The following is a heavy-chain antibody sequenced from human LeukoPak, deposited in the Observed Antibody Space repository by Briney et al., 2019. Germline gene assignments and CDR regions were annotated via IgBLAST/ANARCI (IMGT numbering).Heavy chain of an antibody. CDR2: IYYSGST. CDR1: GGSVSSGSYY. Sequence: SETLSLTCTVSGGSVSSGSYYWSWIRQPPGKGLEWIGYIYYSGSTNYNPSLKSRVTISVDTSKNQFSLKLSSVAAADTAVYYCARHGTSGTNLNWFDPWGQGTLVTVSS. CDR3: ARHGTSGTNLNWFDP. V-gene: IGHV4-61*01. D-gene: IGHD1-1*01. J-gene: IGHJ5*02.